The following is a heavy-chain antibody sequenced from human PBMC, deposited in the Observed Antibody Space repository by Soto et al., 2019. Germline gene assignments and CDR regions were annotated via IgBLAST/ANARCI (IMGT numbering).Heavy chain of an antibody. Sequence: EVQLVETGGGLIQPGGSLRLSCAASGLTVSSNYMNWVRQAPGKGLEWVSVLYSGGSTHYAGSVKGRFIISRDNSKNTVYLQLTSLRAEDTAGYYCARDRAWDEGDAFDIWGHGTMVTVSS. CDR1: GLTVSSNY. CDR3: ARDRAWDEGDAFDI. CDR2: LYSGGST. V-gene: IGHV3-53*02. J-gene: IGHJ3*02. D-gene: IGHD1-26*01.